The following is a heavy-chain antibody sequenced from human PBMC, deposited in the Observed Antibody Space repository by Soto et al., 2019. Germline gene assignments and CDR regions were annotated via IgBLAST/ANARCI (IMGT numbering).Heavy chain of an antibody. Sequence: QVQLQESGPGLVKPSGPLSLTCAVSGDSISSDKWWSWVRQPPGKGLEWIGEIHHSGRKNYNPSLKRGVTILVEKSKNQVSLELSSMTAADTAVDYCARGCDWHFEYWGQGTLVTVSS. J-gene: IGHJ4*02. CDR1: GDSISSDKW. CDR3: ARGCDWHFEY. D-gene: IGHD2-21*02. V-gene: IGHV4-4*02. CDR2: IHHSGRK.